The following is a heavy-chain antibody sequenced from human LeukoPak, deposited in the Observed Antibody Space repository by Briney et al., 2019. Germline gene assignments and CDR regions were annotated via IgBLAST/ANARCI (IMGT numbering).Heavy chain of an antibody. Sequence: GGSLRLSCAASGLTVSSNCMSWVRQAPGKGLEWVSFIYSGGNTYYADSVKGRFTISRDNSKNTLYLQMNSLRAEDTAVYYCARVVEVRGVMGYYFDYWGQGTLVTVSS. D-gene: IGHD3-10*01. V-gene: IGHV3-53*01. J-gene: IGHJ4*02. CDR3: ARVVEVRGVMGYYFDY. CDR2: IYSGGNT. CDR1: GLTVSSNC.